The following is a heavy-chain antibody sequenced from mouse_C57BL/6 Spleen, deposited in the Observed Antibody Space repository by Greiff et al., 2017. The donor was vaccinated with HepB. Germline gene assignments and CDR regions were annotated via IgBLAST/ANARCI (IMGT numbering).Heavy chain of an antibody. CDR1: GYTFTSYG. CDR3: ARSVTTVGYFDV. J-gene: IGHJ1*03. CDR2: IYPRSGNT. D-gene: IGHD1-1*01. V-gene: IGHV1-81*01. Sequence: VQLQQSGAELARPGASVKLSCKASGYTFTSYGISWVKQRTGQGLEWIGEIYPRSGNTYYNEKFKGKATLTADKSSSTAYMELRSLTSEDSAVYFYARSVTTVGYFDVWSTGTTVTVTS.